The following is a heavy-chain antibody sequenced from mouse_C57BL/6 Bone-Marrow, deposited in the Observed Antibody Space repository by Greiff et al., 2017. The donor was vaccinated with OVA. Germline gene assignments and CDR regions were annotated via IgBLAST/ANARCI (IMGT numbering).Heavy chain of an antibody. D-gene: IGHD2-4*01. CDR3: AREGDYDGGYYAMDY. CDR2: IYPGDGDT. CDR1: GYAFSSSW. Sequence: VQLQQSGPELVKPGASVKISCKASGYAFSSSWMNWVKQRPGKGLEWIGRIYPGDGDTNYNGKFKGKATLTADKSSSTAYMQLSSLTSEDSAVYFCAREGDYDGGYYAMDYWGQGTSVTVSS. J-gene: IGHJ4*01. V-gene: IGHV1-82*01.